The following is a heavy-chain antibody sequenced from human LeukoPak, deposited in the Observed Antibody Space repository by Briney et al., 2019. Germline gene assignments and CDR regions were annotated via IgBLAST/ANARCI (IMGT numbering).Heavy chain of an antibody. Sequence: GGSLRLSCAASGFTFSSYGMHWVRQAPGKGLEWVAFIRYDGSNKYYAGSVKGRFTISRDNSKNTLYLQMNSLRAEDTAVYYCAKDLWDTATPEADYWGQGTLVTVSS. J-gene: IGHJ4*02. CDR3: AKDLWDTATPEADY. CDR2: IRYDGSNK. CDR1: GFTFSSYG. D-gene: IGHD5-18*01. V-gene: IGHV3-30*02.